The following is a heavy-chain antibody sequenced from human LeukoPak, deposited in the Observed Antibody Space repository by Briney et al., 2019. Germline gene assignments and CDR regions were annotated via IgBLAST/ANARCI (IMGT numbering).Heavy chain of an antibody. CDR1: GDSISSSYY. Sequence: PSETLSLTCTVSGDSISSSYYWSWFRQLPGKGLEWIGSIYHSGKTYYNPSHKSRFTISIDTSKNQFSLKVSSVTAADTAVYYCARDAGYYFAFWGQGTLVTVSS. D-gene: IGHD6-13*01. CDR3: ARDAGYYFAF. V-gene: IGHV4-31*03. J-gene: IGHJ4*02. CDR2: IYHSGKT.